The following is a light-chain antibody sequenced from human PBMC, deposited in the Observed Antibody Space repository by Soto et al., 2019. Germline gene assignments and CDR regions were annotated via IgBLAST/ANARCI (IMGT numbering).Light chain of an antibody. CDR1: SSNIGAGYD. CDR2: GNS. Sequence: QSVLTQPPSVSGAPGQRVTISCTGSSSNIGAGYDVHWYQQLPGTAPKLLIYGNSNRPSGVPDRFSGSKSGTSASLAITGLQAEDEADYYCQSYDPSHVVFGGGTMLTVL. CDR3: QSYDPSHVV. J-gene: IGLJ2*01. V-gene: IGLV1-40*01.